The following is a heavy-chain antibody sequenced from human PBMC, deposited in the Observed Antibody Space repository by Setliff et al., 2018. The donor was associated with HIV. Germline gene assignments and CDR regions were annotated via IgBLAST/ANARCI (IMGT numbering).Heavy chain of an antibody. CDR1: GGSISSHC. CDR3: ARGYYDTTGSYYRSWYFDL. J-gene: IGHJ2*01. CDR2: IYASGSI. Sequence: SETLSLTCTVSGGSISSHCWSWIRQSPGNALEWIGYIYASGSIIYNPSLKSRVTMSVDTSQNQVSLDLESVTADETSVYYCARGYYDTTGSYYRSWYFDLWGRGTLVTVSS. D-gene: IGHD3-22*01. V-gene: IGHV4-59*11.